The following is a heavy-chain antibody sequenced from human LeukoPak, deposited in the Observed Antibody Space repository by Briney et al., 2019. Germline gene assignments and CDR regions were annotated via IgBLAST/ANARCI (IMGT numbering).Heavy chain of an antibody. CDR3: ARSQSSSLIDY. CDR2: IWYDGTSK. D-gene: IGHD6-13*01. CDR1: VFSLSAYG. J-gene: IGHJ4*02. Sequence: GGSLRLSCAASVFSLSAYGVHLVRQAPGKGLEWVAVIWYDGTSKDYADSVKGRFTFSRDNSKNTLYLQMNSLTVEDTAVYYCARSQSSSLIDYWGQGTLVTVSS. V-gene: IGHV3-33*01.